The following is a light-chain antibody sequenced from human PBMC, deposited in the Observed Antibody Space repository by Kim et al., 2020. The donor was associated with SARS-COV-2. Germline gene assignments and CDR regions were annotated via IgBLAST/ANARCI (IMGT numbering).Light chain of an antibody. CDR3: QQYGTLPYT. Sequence: EIVLTQSPGTLSLSPGERATLSCRASQSVNSRYLAWYQVKPGQAPRLLIFGASSWATGVPDRFSGSGSGTDFTLTISSLEPEDFAVYYCQQYGTLPYTFGQVTKLEI. V-gene: IGKV3-20*01. CDR2: GAS. J-gene: IGKJ2*01. CDR1: QSVNSRY.